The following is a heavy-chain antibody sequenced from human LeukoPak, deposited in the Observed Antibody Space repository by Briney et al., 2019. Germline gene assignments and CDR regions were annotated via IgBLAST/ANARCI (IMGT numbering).Heavy chain of an antibody. Sequence: PSETLSLTCTVSGGSISSSSYYWGWIRQPPGKGLEWIGSIYYSGSTYYNPSLKSRVTISVDTSKNQFSLKLSSVTAADTAVYYCARVWGLQYPVKYFDYWGQGTLVTVSS. J-gene: IGHJ4*02. D-gene: IGHD4-11*01. CDR1: GGSISSSSYY. CDR2: IYYSGST. V-gene: IGHV4-39*07. CDR3: ARVWGLQYPVKYFDY.